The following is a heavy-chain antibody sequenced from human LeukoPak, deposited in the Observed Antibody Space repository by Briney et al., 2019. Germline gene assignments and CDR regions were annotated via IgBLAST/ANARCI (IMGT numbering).Heavy chain of an antibody. CDR1: GFTFSSYW. D-gene: IGHD1-26*01. J-gene: IGHJ6*03. V-gene: IGHV3-7*01. Sequence: GGSLRLPCAASGFTFSSYWMSWVRQAPGKGLEWVANIKQDGSEKYYVDSVKGRFTISRDNAKNSLYLQMNSLRAEDTAVYYCARARGGSYYGYYYYMDVWGKGTTVTVSS. CDR2: IKQDGSEK. CDR3: ARARGGSYYGYYYYMDV.